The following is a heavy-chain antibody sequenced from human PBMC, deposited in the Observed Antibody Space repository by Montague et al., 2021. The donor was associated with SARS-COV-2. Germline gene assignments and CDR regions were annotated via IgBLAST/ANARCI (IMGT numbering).Heavy chain of an antibody. CDR3: ARDDFRWDFDC. V-gene: IGHV4-61*02. D-gene: IGHD2/OR15-2a*01. Sequence: SLTCTVSGDSITSDVSYWSWIRQPAGKGLEWIGRIYTTGSTNYNPSLKSRLTISLDTSKNQFSLKLGSVTAADTAVYYCARDDFRWDFDCWGQGTLVTVSS. J-gene: IGHJ4*02. CDR1: GDSITSDVSY. CDR2: IYTTGST.